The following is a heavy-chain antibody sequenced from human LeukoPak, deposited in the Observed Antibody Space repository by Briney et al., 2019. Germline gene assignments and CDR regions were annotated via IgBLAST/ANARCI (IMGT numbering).Heavy chain of an antibody. J-gene: IGHJ4*02. CDR1: GYTFTSYG. Sequence: ASVKVSCKASGYTFTSYGISWVRQAPGQGLEWMGWISAYNGNTNYAQNMRGRVTVATDTSTSTAYMELRSLGSDDTAVYYCLRDPGRDGFNEDYWGQGTLVTVSS. CDR2: ISAYNGNT. V-gene: IGHV1-18*01. D-gene: IGHD5-24*01. CDR3: LRDPGRDGFNEDY.